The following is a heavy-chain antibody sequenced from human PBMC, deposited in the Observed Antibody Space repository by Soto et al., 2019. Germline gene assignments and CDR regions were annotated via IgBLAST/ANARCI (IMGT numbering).Heavy chain of an antibody. D-gene: IGHD5-12*01. Sequence: ASVKVSCKASGYTFTSYDINWVRQATGQGFEWMGWMNPNSGNTGYAQKFQGRVTMTRDTSITTAYMELSSLRSEDTAVYYCARFPAVDIVATMVRRAYYYGMDVWGQ. CDR2: MNPNSGNT. V-gene: IGHV1-8*01. CDR3: ARFPAVDIVATMVRRAYYYGMDV. CDR1: GYTFTSYD. J-gene: IGHJ6*02.